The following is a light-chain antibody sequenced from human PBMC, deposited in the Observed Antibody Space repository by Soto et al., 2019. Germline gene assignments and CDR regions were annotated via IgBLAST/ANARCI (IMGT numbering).Light chain of an antibody. CDR1: STDVGGYNY. J-gene: IGLJ1*01. Sequence: QSALAQPSSVSGSPGQSITISCTGTSTDVGGYNYVSWYQHHSGKAPKLLIYEVTNRPSGISDRFSGSKSVNTASLTISGLQAEDESDYYCGSYSSTVTPFVFGTGTKVTVL. V-gene: IGLV2-14*01. CDR2: EVT. CDR3: GSYSSTVTPFV.